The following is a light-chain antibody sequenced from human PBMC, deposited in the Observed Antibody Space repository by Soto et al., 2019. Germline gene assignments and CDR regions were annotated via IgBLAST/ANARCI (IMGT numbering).Light chain of an antibody. CDR2: RVS. V-gene: IGKV2-30*02. J-gene: IGKJ1*01. CDR3: MQGTYRRT. CDR1: QXLVHSDGNTY. Sequence: DIVMTQSPLSLPFTLGQPASISCRPTQXLVHSDGNTYLNWFQQRPGQSTRRLIYRVSNRDSGVPDRFSGSGSATDFTLKISRVEAEDVGVYYCMQGTYRRTFGQGTKVDIK.